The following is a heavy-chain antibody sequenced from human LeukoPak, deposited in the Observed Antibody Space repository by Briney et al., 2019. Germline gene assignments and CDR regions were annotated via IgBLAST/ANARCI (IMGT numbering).Heavy chain of an antibody. D-gene: IGHD6-19*01. CDR3: AKGIYSSGWSYFDY. V-gene: IGHV3-23*01. Sequence: GGSLRLSCAASGFTFSNSAMSWVRQAPGKGLEWVSTLSGSGITTYYADSVKGRFTISRDNSKNTLYLQMDTLRAEDSALYYCAKGIYSSGWSYFDYWGHGTLVTVSS. CDR2: LSGSGITT. J-gene: IGHJ4*01. CDR1: GFTFSNSA.